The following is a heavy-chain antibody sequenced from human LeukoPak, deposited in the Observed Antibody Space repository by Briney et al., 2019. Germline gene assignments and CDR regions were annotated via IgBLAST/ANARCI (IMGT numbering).Heavy chain of an antibody. Sequence: SVKVSCKASGGTFSSYAISWVRQAPGQGLEWMGGIIPIFGTANYAQKFQGRVTITTDESTSTAYMELSSLRSEDTAVYYCANAGGLDYYYYYMDVWGKGTTVTVSS. CDR2: IIPIFGTA. CDR1: GGTFSSYA. D-gene: IGHD2-15*01. CDR3: ANAGGLDYYYYYMDV. J-gene: IGHJ6*03. V-gene: IGHV1-69*05.